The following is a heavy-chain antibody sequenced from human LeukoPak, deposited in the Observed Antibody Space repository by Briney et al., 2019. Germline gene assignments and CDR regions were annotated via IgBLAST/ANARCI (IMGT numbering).Heavy chain of an antibody. D-gene: IGHD2-21*02. CDR1: GGSVSSSSYY. CDR3: ARGPSGAYCGGDCPYFDY. V-gene: IGHV4-39*07. CDR2: IYYSGST. J-gene: IGHJ4*02. Sequence: SETLSLTCTVSGGSVSSSSYYWGWIRQPPGKGLEWIGSIYYSGSTYYNPSLKSRVTISVDTSKNQFSLKLSSVAAADTAVYYCARGPSGAYCGGDCPYFDYWGQGTLVTVSS.